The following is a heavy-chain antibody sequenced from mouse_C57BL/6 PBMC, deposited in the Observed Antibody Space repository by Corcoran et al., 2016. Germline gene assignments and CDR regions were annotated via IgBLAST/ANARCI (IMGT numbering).Heavy chain of an antibody. CDR3: ARRGLLRVGDAMDY. J-gene: IGHJ4*01. CDR1: GFSLSTSGMG. D-gene: IGHD1-1*01. Sequence: QVTLKESGPGILQSSQTLSLTCSFSGFSLSTSGMGVSWIRQPSGKGLEWLAHIYWDDDKRYNPSLKSRLTISKDTSRNQVFLKISSVDTADTATYDCARRGLLRVGDAMDYWSQGTSVTVSS. V-gene: IGHV8-12*01. CDR2: IYWDDDK.